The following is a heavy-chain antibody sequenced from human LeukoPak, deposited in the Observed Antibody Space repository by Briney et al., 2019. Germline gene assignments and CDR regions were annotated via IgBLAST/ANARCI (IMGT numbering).Heavy chain of an antibody. CDR3: DRGDFDY. J-gene: IGHJ4*02. CDR2: IRYDGSNK. Sequence: GGSLRLSCAASGFTFSSYGMHWVRQAPGKGLEWVAFIRYDGSNKYYADSVKGRFTISRDNSKNTLYLQMNSLRAEDTAVYCCDRGDFDYWGQGTLVTVSS. CDR1: GFTFSSYG. V-gene: IGHV3-30*02. D-gene: IGHD3-10*01.